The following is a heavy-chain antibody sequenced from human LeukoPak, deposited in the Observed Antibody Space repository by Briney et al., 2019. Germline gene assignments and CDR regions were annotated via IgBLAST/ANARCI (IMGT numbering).Heavy chain of an antibody. CDR2: INPNSGGT. CDR3: ARGSSKYYYDSSGYPFYY. J-gene: IGHJ4*02. D-gene: IGHD3-22*01. CDR1: GYTFTGYY. Sequence: GASVTVSCKASGYTFTGYYMHWVRQAPGQGLEWMGWINPNSGGTNYAQKFQGRVTTTRDTSISTAYMELSRLRSDDTAVYYCARGSSKYYYDSSGYPFYYWGQGPLDTVSS. V-gene: IGHV1-2*02.